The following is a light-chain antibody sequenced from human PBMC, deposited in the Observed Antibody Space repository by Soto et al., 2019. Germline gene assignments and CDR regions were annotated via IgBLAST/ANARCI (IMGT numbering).Light chain of an antibody. CDR1: QDIRNE. Sequence: AIQMTQSPSSLSASVGDRVTITCRASQDIRNELAWYQHNPGKAPKLLIYAASYLQAGVPARFRGAGSGTDFTLTISSLQPEDFATYYCLQDYNYPRTFGQGTKVEIK. CDR2: AAS. V-gene: IGKV1-6*01. CDR3: LQDYNYPRT. J-gene: IGKJ1*01.